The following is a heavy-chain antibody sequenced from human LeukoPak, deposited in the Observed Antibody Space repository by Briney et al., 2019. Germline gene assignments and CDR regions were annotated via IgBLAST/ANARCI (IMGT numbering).Heavy chain of an antibody. CDR3: AKALRFLEWLPPLDP. Sequence: GGSLRLSCAASGFTFSSYAMSWVRQAPGKGLEWVSAISGSGGSTYYADSVKGRFTISRDISKNTLYLQMNSLRAEDTAVYYCAKALRFLEWLPPLDPWGQGTLVTVSS. V-gene: IGHV3-23*01. CDR1: GFTFSSYA. D-gene: IGHD3-3*01. J-gene: IGHJ5*02. CDR2: ISGSGGST.